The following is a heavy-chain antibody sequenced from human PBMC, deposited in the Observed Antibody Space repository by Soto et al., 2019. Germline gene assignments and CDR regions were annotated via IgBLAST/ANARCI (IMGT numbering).Heavy chain of an antibody. Sequence: GESVKGSCTASGYPFTSYRMHWVLQAPGQRLGWMGGINAGNGNTKYSRKFQGRVTITRDTSESTAYMELSSLRSEDTAVYYCARDEPTSSWYYSSGWYGGMDVWGQGTTVTVSS. D-gene: IGHD6-19*01. V-gene: IGHV1-3*01. CDR1: GYPFTSYR. CDR2: INAGNGNT. J-gene: IGHJ6*02. CDR3: ARDEPTSSWYYSSGWYGGMDV.